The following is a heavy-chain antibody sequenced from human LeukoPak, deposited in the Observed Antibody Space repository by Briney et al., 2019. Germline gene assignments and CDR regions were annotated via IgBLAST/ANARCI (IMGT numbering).Heavy chain of an antibody. V-gene: IGHV4-59*11. CDR1: GTSISSHY. CDR2: IGYVHNSGST. Sequence: SETLSLTCTVSGTSISSHYWSWLRQTPGRGLEWIGYIGYVHNSGSTNYSPSLKSRVTISLDTSKNQFSLKLNSVTAADMAVYYCARAGNWNDLDYWGQGTLVTVSS. J-gene: IGHJ4*02. CDR3: ARAGNWNDLDY. D-gene: IGHD1-1*01.